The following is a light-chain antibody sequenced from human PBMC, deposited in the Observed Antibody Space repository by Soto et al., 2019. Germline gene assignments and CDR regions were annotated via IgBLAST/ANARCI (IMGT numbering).Light chain of an antibody. V-gene: IGLV2-11*01. CDR1: SSDVGGYNY. CDR3: CSYAGSYTSSYV. Sequence: QSVLTQPRSVSGSPGQPVTISCTGTSSDVGGYNYVSWYPQHAGKAPKLMIYDVSKRPSGVPDRFSGSKSGNTASLTISGLQAEDEADYYCCSYAGSYTSSYVCGTGTKVTGL. CDR2: DVS. J-gene: IGLJ1*01.